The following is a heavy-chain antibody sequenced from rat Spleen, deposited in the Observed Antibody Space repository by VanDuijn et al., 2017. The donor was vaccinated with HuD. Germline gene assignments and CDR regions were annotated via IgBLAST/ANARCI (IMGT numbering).Heavy chain of an antibody. CDR3: AIRVGINANWLAY. J-gene: IGHJ3*01. CDR1: GFTFSDYY. V-gene: IGHV5-29*01. Sequence: EVQLVESDGGLVQPGRSLKLSCAASGFTFSDYYMAWVRQAPTKGLEWVATISYDGSSTYYRDSVKGRFTISRDNEKSTLYLQMDSMRSEDTAPYYRAIRVGINANWLAYWGQGTLVTVSS. D-gene: IGHD1-9*01. CDR2: ISYDGSST.